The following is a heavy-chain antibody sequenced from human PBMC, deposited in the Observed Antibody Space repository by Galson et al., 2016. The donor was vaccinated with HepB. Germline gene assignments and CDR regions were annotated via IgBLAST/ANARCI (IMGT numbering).Heavy chain of an antibody. Sequence: SLRLYCAASGFRFSDYTMHWVRQAPCKGLGWVAVMSFEGSAKLYAVSVRGRLAISRDNSKSTLYLQMDSLRGEETAVCYCARDGGWNYCDYWGQGTLVTVSS. J-gene: IGHJ4*02. D-gene: IGHD6-19*01. CDR3: ARDGGWNYCDY. V-gene: IGHV3-30*09. CDR1: GFRFSDYT. CDR2: MSFEGSAK.